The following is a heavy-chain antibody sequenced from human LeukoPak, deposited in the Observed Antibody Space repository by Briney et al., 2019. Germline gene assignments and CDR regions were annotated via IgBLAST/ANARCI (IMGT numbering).Heavy chain of an antibody. J-gene: IGHJ4*02. D-gene: IGHD3-10*01. CDR3: ARDLDGSGSYPQGE. CDR1: GYTFTGYY. Sequence: ASVKVSCKASGYTFTGYYIHWVRQAPGQGLEWMGWINPNSGGTNYAQNFQGRVTMTRDTSISTAYMELRSLRSDDTAVHYCARDLDGSGSYPQGEWGQGTLVTVSS. V-gene: IGHV1-2*02. CDR2: INPNSGGT.